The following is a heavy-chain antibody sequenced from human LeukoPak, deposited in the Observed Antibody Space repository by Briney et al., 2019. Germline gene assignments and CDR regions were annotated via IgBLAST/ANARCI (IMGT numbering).Heavy chain of an antibody. Sequence: PSETLSLTCTISRGSISGFYWSWIRQPPGKGLEWIGYIYYSWSSNYNPSLKSRVTISVDTSKDQFSLKLSSVTAADTAVYYCARNRASGTPYFDYWGQGLLVTVSS. V-gene: IGHV4-59*08. CDR1: RGSISGFY. CDR3: ARNRASGTPYFDY. J-gene: IGHJ4*02. D-gene: IGHD3-10*01. CDR2: IYYSWSS.